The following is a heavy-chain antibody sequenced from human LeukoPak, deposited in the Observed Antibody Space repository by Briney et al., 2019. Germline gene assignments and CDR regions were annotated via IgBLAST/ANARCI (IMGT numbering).Heavy chain of an antibody. CDR2: ISSSGSTI. CDR3: ARDLSIAVAEYDY. Sequence: GGSLRLSCAASGFTFSSYEMNWVRQAPGKGLEWVSYISSSGSTIYYADSVKGRFTISRDNAKNSLYLQMNSLRAEDTAVYYCARDLSIAVAEYDYWGQGTLVTVSS. D-gene: IGHD6-19*01. CDR1: GFTFSSYE. V-gene: IGHV3-48*03. J-gene: IGHJ4*02.